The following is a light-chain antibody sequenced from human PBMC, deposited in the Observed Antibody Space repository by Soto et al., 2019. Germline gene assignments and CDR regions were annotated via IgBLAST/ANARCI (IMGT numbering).Light chain of an antibody. Sequence: QSVLTQPPSVSGAPGQRVTISCTGSSSNIGAGYDVHWYQQLPGTAPKLLIHGNSNRPSGVPDRFSGSKSGTSASLAITGLQAEDEADYYCQSYDSSLTSYVFGTGTKATVL. V-gene: IGLV1-40*01. J-gene: IGLJ1*01. CDR1: SSNIGAGYD. CDR3: QSYDSSLTSYV. CDR2: GNS.